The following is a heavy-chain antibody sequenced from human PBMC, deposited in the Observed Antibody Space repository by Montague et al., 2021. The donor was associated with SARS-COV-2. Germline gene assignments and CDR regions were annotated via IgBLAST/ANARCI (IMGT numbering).Heavy chain of an antibody. V-gene: IGHV4-39*02. CDR2: IYYTGNT. J-gene: IGHJ3*01. CDR1: GGSITNNIDY. CDR3: ARLKRYFDSSGSPSAFDF. Sequence: SETLSLTPTVSGGSITNNIDYWAWIRQPPGKGLEWIGSIYYTGNTYYNPSLKSRVTISVVTSKNHFTLKLSSVTAAETAVYYCARLKRYFDSSGSPSAFDFWGQGTTVTVSS. D-gene: IGHD3-22*01.